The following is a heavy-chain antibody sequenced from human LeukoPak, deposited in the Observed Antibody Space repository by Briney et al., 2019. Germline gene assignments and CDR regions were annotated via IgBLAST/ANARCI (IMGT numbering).Heavy chain of an antibody. V-gene: IGHV7-4-1*02. CDR2: INPNTGNP. CDR1: GYTFTRYA. CDR3: AIDQPVAGVSNFDS. Sequence: ASVKVSCKASGYTFTRYAMSWLRQTPGQGLEWMGWINPNTGNPTYAQAFTGRFVFSLDTSVGTAYLQISSLNTEDTAVYYCAIDQPVAGVSNFDSWGQGTLVTVSS. J-gene: IGHJ4*02. D-gene: IGHD6-19*01.